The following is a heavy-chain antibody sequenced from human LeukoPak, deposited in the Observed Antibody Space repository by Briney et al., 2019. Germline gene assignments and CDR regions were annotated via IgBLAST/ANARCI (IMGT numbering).Heavy chain of an antibody. CDR2: MNPNSGNT. J-gene: IGHJ3*02. Sequence: ASVTVSCKASGYTFTSYDINWVRQAPGQGLEWMGWMNPNSGNTGYAQKFQGRVTMTRNTSISTAYMELSSLRSEDTAVYYCARGLRRWPRPYDAFDIWGQGTMVAVSS. D-gene: IGHD3-16*01. V-gene: IGHV1-8*01. CDR3: ARGLRRWPRPYDAFDI. CDR1: GYTFTSYD.